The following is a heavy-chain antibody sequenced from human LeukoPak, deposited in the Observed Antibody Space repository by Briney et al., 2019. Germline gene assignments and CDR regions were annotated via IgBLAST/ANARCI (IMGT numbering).Heavy chain of an antibody. J-gene: IGHJ6*03. CDR2: IYTSGST. CDR3: ARAHDYYYYMDV. V-gene: IGHV4-61*02. CDR1: GGSISSGSYY. Sequence: PSQTLSLTCTVSGGSISSGSYYWSWIRQPAGKGLEWIGRIYTSGSTNYNSSLKSRVTISVDTSKNQFSLKLSSVTAADTAVYYCARAHDYYYYMDVWGKGTTVTVSS.